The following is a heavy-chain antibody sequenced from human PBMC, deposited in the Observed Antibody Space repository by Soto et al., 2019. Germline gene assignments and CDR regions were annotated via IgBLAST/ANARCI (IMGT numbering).Heavy chain of an antibody. CDR1: GYIFIHYG. CDR3: ARDEVPAANWLDR. V-gene: IGHV1-18*01. CDR2: LRGYNGNT. D-gene: IGHD2-2*01. Sequence: ASVKVSCMASGYIFIHYGITWVRQAPGRGRARMGWLRGYNGNTKYAEKLQGRVTMTTDTSTTTAYMELRSLRSDDTAVYYCARDEVPAANWLDRWGQGTLVTVSS. J-gene: IGHJ5*02.